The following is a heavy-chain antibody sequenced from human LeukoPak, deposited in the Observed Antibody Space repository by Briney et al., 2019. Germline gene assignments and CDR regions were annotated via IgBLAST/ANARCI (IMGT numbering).Heavy chain of an antibody. Sequence: GGSLRLSCPAAGLTFSNYGMHWVPQAPGKGLQWVAYIRYDGRNKYSADSVKGRFTIYRDNSKSTLYLQMNSLRPEDTAVYYCAKGGSNNWSFDNWGQGTLVTVSS. V-gene: IGHV3-30*02. CDR1: GLTFSNYG. CDR2: IRYDGRNK. CDR3: AKGGSNNWSFDN. D-gene: IGHD1-1*01. J-gene: IGHJ4*02.